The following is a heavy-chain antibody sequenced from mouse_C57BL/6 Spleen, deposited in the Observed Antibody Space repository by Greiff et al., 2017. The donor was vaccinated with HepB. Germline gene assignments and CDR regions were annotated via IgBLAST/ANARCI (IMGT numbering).Heavy chain of an antibody. Sequence: QVQLKESGPGLVQPSQRLSITCTVSGFSLTSYGVHWVRQSPGKGLEWLGVIWSGGSTDYNAAFISRLSISKDNSKSQVFFKMNSLQADDTAIYYCARKEGYYGSSYGYFDVWGTGTTVTVSS. CDR2: IWSGGST. D-gene: IGHD1-1*01. CDR1: GFSLTSYG. J-gene: IGHJ1*03. V-gene: IGHV2-2*01. CDR3: ARKEGYYGSSYGYFDV.